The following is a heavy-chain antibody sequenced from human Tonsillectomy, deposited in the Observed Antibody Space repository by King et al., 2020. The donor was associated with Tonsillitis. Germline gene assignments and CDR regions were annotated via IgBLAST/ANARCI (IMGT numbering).Heavy chain of an antibody. Sequence: LQLQESGPGLVKPSETLSLTCTVSGGSISSSSYYWGWIRQPPGKGLAWIGSIYYSGSTYYNPSLKSRVTISIATSKNQFSLKLSSVTAADTAVYYCARRGYSYGPFFDYWGQGTLVTVSS. D-gene: IGHD5-18*01. CDR3: ARRGYSYGPFFDY. V-gene: IGHV4-39*01. CDR2: IYYSGST. CDR1: GGSISSSSYY. J-gene: IGHJ4*02.